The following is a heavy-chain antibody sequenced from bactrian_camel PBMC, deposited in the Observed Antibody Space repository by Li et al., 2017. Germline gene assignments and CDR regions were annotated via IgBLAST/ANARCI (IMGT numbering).Heavy chain of an antibody. D-gene: IGHD6*01. J-gene: IGHJ4*01. CDR1: RSSYC. CDR2: MRSDGRS. CDR3: AAGYDGMWYCGQIVGHYEYNF. V-gene: IGHV3S55*01. Sequence: HVQLVESGGGSVQVGGSLRLSCATRSSYCLGWFRKLPGQEREVIAGMRSDGRSMYHDSVKGRFTISKDYANNTLYLQMNSLEPEDTASYYRAAGYDGMWYCGQIVGHYEYNFWGQGTQVTVS.